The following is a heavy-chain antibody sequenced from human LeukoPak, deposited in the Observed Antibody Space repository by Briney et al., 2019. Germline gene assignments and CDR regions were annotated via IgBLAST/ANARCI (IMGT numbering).Heavy chain of an antibody. Sequence: NPSETLSLTCTVSGGPITNYSWTWIRQPPGKGLEYIGYIYSSGDSIYKPSLESRVTISIDTSKTPFSLKLSSVPAADTAVYYCARHPPTYAFDIWGQGTMVTVSS. V-gene: IGHV4-59*08. CDR1: GGPITNYS. CDR2: IYSSGDS. J-gene: IGHJ3*02. CDR3: ARHPPTYAFDI.